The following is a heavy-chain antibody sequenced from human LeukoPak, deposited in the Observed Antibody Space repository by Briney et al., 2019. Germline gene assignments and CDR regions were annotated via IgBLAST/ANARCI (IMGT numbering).Heavy chain of an antibody. J-gene: IGHJ4*02. CDR1: GFTFSDYS. CDR2: ISSRSSYI. V-gene: IGHV3-21*01. D-gene: IGHD1-26*01. CDR3: VRDRSGSYPYYFDF. Sequence: PGGSLRLSCAASGFTFSDYSMNWVRQPPGKGLEWVSSISSRSSYISYADSVKGRFTISRDNAKNSLYLEMNSLRAEDTAVYYCVRDRSGSYPYYFDFWGQGSLLTASS.